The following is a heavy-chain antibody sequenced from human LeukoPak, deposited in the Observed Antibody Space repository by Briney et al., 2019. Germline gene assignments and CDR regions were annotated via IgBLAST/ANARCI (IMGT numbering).Heavy chain of an antibody. CDR3: ARDIRDAFDI. CDR2: ISGSGGST. CDR1: GFTFSSYG. V-gene: IGHV3-23*01. J-gene: IGHJ3*02. Sequence: GGSLRLSCAASGFTFSSYGMSWVRQAPGKGLEWVSAISGSGGSTYYADSVKGRFTISRDNAKNTLYLQMNSLRAEDTAVYYCARDIRDAFDIWGQGTMVTVSS.